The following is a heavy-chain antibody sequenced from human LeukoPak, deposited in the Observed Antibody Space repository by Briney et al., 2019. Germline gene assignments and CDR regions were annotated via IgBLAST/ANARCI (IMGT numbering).Heavy chain of an antibody. Sequence: ASVKVSCKASGYTFTSYGISWVRQAPGQGLEWMGWISAYNGNTNYAQKLQGRVTMTTDTSTSTAYMELRSLRSDDTAVYYCARELPHFVVVPAAAPFDYWGQGTLVTVSS. CDR2: ISAYNGNT. CDR1: GYTFTSYG. V-gene: IGHV1-18*01. D-gene: IGHD2-2*01. CDR3: ARELPHFVVVPAAAPFDY. J-gene: IGHJ4*02.